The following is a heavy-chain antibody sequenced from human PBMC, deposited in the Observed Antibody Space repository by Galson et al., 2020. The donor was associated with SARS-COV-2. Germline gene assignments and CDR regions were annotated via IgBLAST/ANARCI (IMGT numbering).Heavy chain of an antibody. CDR3: ARAGASEDCSSTSFPHPNYFYYMDV. CDR1: GFTFSSNY. Sequence: GESLKISCAASGFTFSSNYMSWVRQAPGKGLEWVSVIYSGGSTYYADSVKGRFTISRDNSKNTLYLQMNSLRAEDTAVYYCARAGASEDCSSTSFPHPNYFYYMDVWGKGSTVIVSS. J-gene: IGHJ6*03. D-gene: IGHD2-2*01. CDR2: IYSGGST. V-gene: IGHV3-53*01.